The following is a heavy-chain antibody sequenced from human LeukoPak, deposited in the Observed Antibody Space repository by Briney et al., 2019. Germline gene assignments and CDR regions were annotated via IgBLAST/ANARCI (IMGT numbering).Heavy chain of an antibody. D-gene: IGHD3-22*01. CDR3: ARDYYDSSGYYYYYGMDV. J-gene: IGHJ6*02. V-gene: IGHV1-69*04. CDR1: GYTFTSYG. Sequence: ASVKVSCKASGYTFTSYGISWVRQAPGQGLEWMGRIIPILGIANYAQKFQGRVTITADKSTSTAYMELSSLRSEDTAVYYCARDYYDSSGYYYYYGMDVWGQGTTVTVSS. CDR2: IIPILGIA.